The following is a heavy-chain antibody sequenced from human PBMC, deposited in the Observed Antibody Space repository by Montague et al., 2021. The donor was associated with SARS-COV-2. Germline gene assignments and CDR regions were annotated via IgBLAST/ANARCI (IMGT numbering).Heavy chain of an antibody. CDR1: GGFISSSY. D-gene: IGHD2-21*02. J-gene: IGHJ6*02. V-gene: IGHV4-59*01. CDR3: ARDLLPPRTAIKTNFFGLDV. Sequence: SETLSLTCTVPGGFISSSYWSWIRQPPGKGLEWIGYIYHSGNTNYNPSLKSRVTISIDTSMNQFSLSPSSMTAADTAVYFCARDLLPPRTAIKTNFFGLDVWGQGTTAIVSS. CDR2: IYHSGNT.